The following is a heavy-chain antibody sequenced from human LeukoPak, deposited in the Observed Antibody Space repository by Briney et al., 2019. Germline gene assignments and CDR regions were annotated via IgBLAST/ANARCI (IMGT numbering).Heavy chain of an antibody. Sequence: GGSLRLSCAASGFTFTNYGMHWVRQAPGKGLEWVAFIRYDGSNKFYADSVKGRFTISRDNSKKMLYLQMNSLGAEDTAVYYCAKPDFWSGFGIKCWGQGTLVTVSS. CDR1: GFTFTNYG. J-gene: IGHJ4*02. V-gene: IGHV3-30*02. D-gene: IGHD3-3*01. CDR2: IRYDGSNK. CDR3: AKPDFWSGFGIKC.